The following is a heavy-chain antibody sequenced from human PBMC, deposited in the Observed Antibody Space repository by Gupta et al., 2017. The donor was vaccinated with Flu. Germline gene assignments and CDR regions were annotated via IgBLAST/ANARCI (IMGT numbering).Heavy chain of an antibody. Sequence: SMNWVRQAPGKGLEWVSYISSSSSTIYYADSVKGRFTISRDNAKNSLYLQMNSLRDEDTAVYYCATGQSTMITVVVGMDYWGQGTLVTVSS. D-gene: IGHD3-16*01. CDR3: ATGQSTMITVVVGMDY. CDR2: ISSSSSTI. J-gene: IGHJ4*02. CDR1: S. V-gene: IGHV3-48*02.